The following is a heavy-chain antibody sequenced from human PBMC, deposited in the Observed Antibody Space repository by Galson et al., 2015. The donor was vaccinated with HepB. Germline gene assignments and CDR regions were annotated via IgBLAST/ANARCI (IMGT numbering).Heavy chain of an antibody. J-gene: IGHJ6*02. V-gene: IGHV5-51*01. CDR3: ARLNSQGLKQPGFRRGYYYYGMDV. Sequence: QSGAEVKKPGESLKISCKGSGYSFTSYWIGWVRQMPGKGLEWMGIIYPGDSDTRYSPSFQGQVTISADKSISTAYLQWSSLKASDTAMYYCARLNSQGLKQPGFRRGYYYYGMDVWGQGTTVTVSS. CDR2: IYPGDSDT. D-gene: IGHD6-13*01. CDR1: GYSFTSYW.